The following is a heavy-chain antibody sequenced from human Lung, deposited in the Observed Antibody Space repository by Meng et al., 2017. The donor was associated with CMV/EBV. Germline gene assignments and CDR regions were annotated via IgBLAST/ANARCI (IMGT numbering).Heavy chain of an antibody. V-gene: IGHV1-24*01. J-gene: IGHJ4*02. CDR2: FDPEDGET. CDR3: VTDDLCSGGDCSVGD. D-gene: IGHD2-21*02. Sequence: ASXXVSCKVSGYNLIELSMQWVRQAPGKGLEWMGGFDPEDGETIYAQKFQGRVTLTEDTSTNTAYMELRSLKSADTAVYYCVTDDLCSGGDCSVGDWGQGXLVTVSS. CDR1: GYNLIELS.